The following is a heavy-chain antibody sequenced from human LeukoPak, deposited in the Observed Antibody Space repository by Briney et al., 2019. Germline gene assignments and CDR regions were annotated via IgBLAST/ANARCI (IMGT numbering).Heavy chain of an antibody. CDR1: GGSISSGSYY. D-gene: IGHD2-2*02. Sequence: SQTLSLTCTVSGGSISSGSYYWSWIRQPAGKGLEWIGRIYTSGSTNYSPSLKSRVTISVDTSKNQFSLKLSSVTAADTAVYYCAREYCSSTSCYKSLYYYYYMDVWGKGTTVTVSS. J-gene: IGHJ6*03. CDR3: AREYCSSTSCYKSLYYYYYMDV. V-gene: IGHV4-61*02. CDR2: IYTSGST.